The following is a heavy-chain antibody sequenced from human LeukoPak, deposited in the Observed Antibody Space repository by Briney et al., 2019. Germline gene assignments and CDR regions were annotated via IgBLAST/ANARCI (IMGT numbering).Heavy chain of an antibody. Sequence: GESLQISCKGSGCSFTSYWIGWVRQMPGKGLEWMGIIYPGDSDTRYSPSFQGQVTISADKSISTAYLQWSSLQASDTAMYYCARQGSGYSPTYYYYMDVWGKGTTVTISS. CDR3: ARQGSGYSPTYYYYMDV. J-gene: IGHJ6*03. V-gene: IGHV5-51*01. CDR2: IYPGDSDT. CDR1: GCSFTSYW. D-gene: IGHD5-18*01.